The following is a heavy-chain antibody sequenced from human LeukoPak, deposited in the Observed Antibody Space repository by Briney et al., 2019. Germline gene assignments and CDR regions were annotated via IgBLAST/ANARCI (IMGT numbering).Heavy chain of an antibody. CDR1: GYTFTGYY. D-gene: IGHD3-16*01. CDR3: ARPHDPYIWGSYCFDY. CDR2: INPNSGGT. V-gene: IGHV1-2*02. Sequence: GASVKVSCKASGYTFTGYYIHWVRQAPGQGLEWMGWINPNSGGTHYAQKFQGRVTMTRDTSISIAYMELSRLRSDDTAVYYCARPHDPYIWGSYCFDYWGQGTLVTVSS. J-gene: IGHJ4*02.